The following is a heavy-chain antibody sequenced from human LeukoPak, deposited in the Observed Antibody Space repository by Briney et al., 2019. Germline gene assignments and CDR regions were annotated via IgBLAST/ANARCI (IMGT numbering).Heavy chain of an antibody. CDR3: ASGGRSYYYYGMDV. Sequence: GGSLRLSCAASGFTFSSYSMNWVRQAPGKGLEWVSSISSSSSYIYYADSVKGRFTISRDNAKNSLYLQMNSLRAEDTAVYYCASGGRSYYYYGMDVWGQGTTVTVSS. CDR2: ISSSSSYI. J-gene: IGHJ6*02. V-gene: IGHV3-21*01. D-gene: IGHD3-16*01. CDR1: GFTFSSYS.